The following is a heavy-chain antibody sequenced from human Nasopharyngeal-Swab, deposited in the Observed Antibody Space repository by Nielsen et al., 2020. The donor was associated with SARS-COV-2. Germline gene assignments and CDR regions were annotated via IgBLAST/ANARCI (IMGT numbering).Heavy chain of an antibody. V-gene: IGHV3-15*01. CDR2: IKSKTDGGTP. D-gene: IGHD1-26*01. J-gene: IGHJ5*02. CDR1: GFTFSNAW. CDR3: TTDRGANDH. Sequence: GESLKISCAASGFTFSNAWMSWVRQAPGKGLEWVGRIKSKTDGGTPDYAAPVKGRFTISRDDSINTLYLQMSSLKTEDTAVYYCTTDRGANDHWGQGTLVTVSS.